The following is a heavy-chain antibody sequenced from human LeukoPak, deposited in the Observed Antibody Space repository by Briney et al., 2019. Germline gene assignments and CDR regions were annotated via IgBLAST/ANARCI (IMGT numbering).Heavy chain of an antibody. CDR3: ARVPATVSDEYFQH. J-gene: IGHJ1*01. CDR1: GFTFSSYS. D-gene: IGHD4-17*01. Sequence: GGSLRLSCAASGFTFSSYSMNWVRQAPGKGLEWVSSISSSSYIYYADSVKGRFTISRDNAKNSLYLQMNSLRAEDTAVYYCARVPATVSDEYFQHWGQGTLVTVSS. CDR2: ISSSSYI. V-gene: IGHV3-21*01.